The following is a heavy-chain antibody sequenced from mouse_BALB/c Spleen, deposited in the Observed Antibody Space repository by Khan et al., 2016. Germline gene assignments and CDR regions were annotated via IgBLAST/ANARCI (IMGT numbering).Heavy chain of an antibody. CDR2: ISYSGST. J-gene: IGHJ4*01. CDR1: GYSITSDYA. CDR3: ARSDYGDKEAMDY. Sequence: EVQLQESGPGLVKPSQSLSLTCTVTGYSITSDYAWNWIRQFPGNRLEWMGYISYSGSTSYNPSLKSRISIHRDTFKNQFFLQLNSVTSEDTATYDSARSDYGDKEAMDYWCQGASVTVSS. D-gene: IGHD1-1*01. V-gene: IGHV3-2*02.